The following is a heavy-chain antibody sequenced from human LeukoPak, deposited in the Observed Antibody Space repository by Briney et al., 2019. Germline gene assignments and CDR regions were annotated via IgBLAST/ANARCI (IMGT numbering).Heavy chain of an antibody. D-gene: IGHD2-21*01. CDR1: GDSMKSYF. CDR3: AKRRQTCQPLCYYYLDV. V-gene: IGHV4-59*08. J-gene: IGHJ6*03. Sequence: SGTLSLTCSVAGDSMKSYFWAWIRQPPGPGLEWIGFIYYSWSASNYSPSLQSRVTMSADNSKNQISLQLTSMPAADTATYYCAKRRQTCQPLCYYYLDVWGKGTTVTVSS. CDR2: IYYSWSA.